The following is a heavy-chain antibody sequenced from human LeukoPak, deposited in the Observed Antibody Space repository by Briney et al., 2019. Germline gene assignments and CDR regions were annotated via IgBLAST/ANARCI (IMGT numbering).Heavy chain of an antibody. J-gene: IGHJ5*02. CDR3: AAGEWFDP. D-gene: IGHD7-27*01. Sequence: GGSLRLSCTASGFTFSTHVMNWVRQAPGKGLEWVSYISDSGTTIYYADSVKGRFTISRDNAKNSLYLQMNSLRAEDTAVYYCAAGEWFDPWGQGTLVTVSS. CDR1: GFTFSTHV. CDR2: ISDSGTTI. V-gene: IGHV3-48*01.